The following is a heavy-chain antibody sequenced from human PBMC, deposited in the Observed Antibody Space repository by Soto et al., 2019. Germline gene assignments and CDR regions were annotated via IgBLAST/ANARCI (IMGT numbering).Heavy chain of an antibody. Sequence: QVQLVQSGAEVVKPGASVKVSCKASGYTFTTYFLHWVRQAPGQGLEWLGWIFPGGGGTNYAQKFQGRVTMTRDTSINTAYMELSRLTSDDTGVYYCAREWLRGSDYWGQGALITVSS. CDR2: IFPGGGGT. D-gene: IGHD6-19*01. CDR3: AREWLRGSDY. V-gene: IGHV1-2*02. CDR1: GYTFTTYF. J-gene: IGHJ4*02.